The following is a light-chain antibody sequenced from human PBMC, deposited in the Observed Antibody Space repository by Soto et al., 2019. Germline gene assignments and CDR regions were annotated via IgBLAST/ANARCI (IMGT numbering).Light chain of an antibody. J-gene: IGLJ2*01. V-gene: IGLV2-14*02. CDR1: SGDVGSYNL. CDR2: EGT. CDR3: SSFSSITREV. Sequence: QSALTQPASVSGSPGQSITISCTGTSGDVGSYNLVSWYQQYPGKAPKLIIYEGTKRPSGVSTRFSGSKSGNTASLTISGLQTEDEADYYCSSFSSITREVFGGGTKLTVL.